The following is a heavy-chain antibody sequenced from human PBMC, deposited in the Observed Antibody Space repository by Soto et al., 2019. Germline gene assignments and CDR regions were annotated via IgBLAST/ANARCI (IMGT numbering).Heavy chain of an antibody. J-gene: IGHJ6*03. Sequence: QVQLVQSGAEVKKPGASVKVSCKASGYTFTSYDINWVRQATGQGLAWMGWMNPNSGNTGYAQKFQGRVTMTRNTSISTAYMELSSLRSEDTAVYYCARGLFEVADYYYYMDVWGKGTTVTVSS. D-gene: IGHD3-3*01. CDR1: GYTFTSYD. V-gene: IGHV1-8*01. CDR3: ARGLFEVADYYYYMDV. CDR2: MNPNSGNT.